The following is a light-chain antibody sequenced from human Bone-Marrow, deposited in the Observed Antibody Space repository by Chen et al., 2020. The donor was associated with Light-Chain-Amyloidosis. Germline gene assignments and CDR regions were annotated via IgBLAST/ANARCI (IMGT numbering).Light chain of an antibody. V-gene: IGLV2-23*02. CDR3: CSYAGSRTRV. J-gene: IGLJ3*02. Sequence: QSALAQPASVSGSPGQSITISCTGTSSDVGTYNLVSWYQQHPGRAPKLMIYEVTKRPSGISDSFSGYKSGNTASLTISGLQAEDEADYYCCSYAGSRTRVFGGGTKLTVL. CDR1: SSDVGTYNL. CDR2: EVT.